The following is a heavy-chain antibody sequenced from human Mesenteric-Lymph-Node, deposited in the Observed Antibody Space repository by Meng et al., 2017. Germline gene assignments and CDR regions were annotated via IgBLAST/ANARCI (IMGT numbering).Heavy chain of an antibody. CDR2: INWNGGST. Sequence: GESLKISCAASGFTFSGFWMHWVRQAPGKGLEWVSGINWNGGSTGYADSVKGRFTISRDNAKNSLYLQMNSLRAEDTALYYCARVPDSSGYTIDYWGQGTLVTVSS. CDR3: ARVPDSSGYTIDY. CDR1: GFTFSGFW. V-gene: IGHV3-20*04. D-gene: IGHD3-22*01. J-gene: IGHJ4*02.